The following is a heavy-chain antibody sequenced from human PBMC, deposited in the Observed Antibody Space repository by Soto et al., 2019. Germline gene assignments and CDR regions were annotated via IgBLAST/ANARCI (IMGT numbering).Heavy chain of an antibody. Sequence: QVQLVQSEGELRQPGASVTVSCRASGYTFTRYGITCVRQAPGQGLEWMVYISPNSGATTYAQNLQGRLTWTTDTPTSTAYMELRSLSSDDTAIYYCVREMWTRSGPQNFFDYWGLGALVTVSS. CDR2: ISPNSGAT. J-gene: IGHJ4*02. D-gene: IGHD6-25*01. CDR1: GYTFTRYG. V-gene: IGHV1-18*01. CDR3: VREMWTRSGPQNFFDY.